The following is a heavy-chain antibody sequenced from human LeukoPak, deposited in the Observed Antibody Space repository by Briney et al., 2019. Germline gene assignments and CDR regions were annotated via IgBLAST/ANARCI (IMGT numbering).Heavy chain of an antibody. CDR3: ATSLTTVTHYYYYMDV. V-gene: IGHV4-34*01. CDR1: GGSFSGYY. Sequence: SETLSLTCAVYGGSFSGYYWSWIRQPPGKGLEWIGEINHSGSTNYNPSLKSRVTISIDTSKNQFSLKLSSVTAADTAVYCCATSLTTVTHYYYYMDVWGKGTTVTISS. CDR2: INHSGST. J-gene: IGHJ6*03. D-gene: IGHD4-11*01.